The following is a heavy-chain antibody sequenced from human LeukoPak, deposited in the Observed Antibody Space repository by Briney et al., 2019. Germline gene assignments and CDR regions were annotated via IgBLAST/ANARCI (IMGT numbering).Heavy chain of an antibody. CDR1: GFTFSNYW. Sequence: PGGSLRLSCAASGFTFSNYWMTWVRQAPGKGLEWVANIKKDGSEKNYVDSVKGRFTISRDNAKNSLYLQMNSLRAEDTAVYYCASITPPFFYYYDSSGDAFDIWGQGTMVTVSS. CDR2: IKKDGSEK. D-gene: IGHD3-22*01. CDR3: ASITPPFFYYYDSSGDAFDI. J-gene: IGHJ3*02. V-gene: IGHV3-7*01.